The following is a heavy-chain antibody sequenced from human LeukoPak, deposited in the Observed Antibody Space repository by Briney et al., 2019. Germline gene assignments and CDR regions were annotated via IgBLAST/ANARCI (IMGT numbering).Heavy chain of an antibody. CDR2: IYHSGST. V-gene: IGHV4-30-2*01. D-gene: IGHD2-15*01. Sequence: SETLSLTCAVSGGSISSGGYSWSWIRQPPGKGLEWIGYIYHSGSTYYNPSLKSRVTISVDRSKNQFSLKLSSVTAADTAVYYCAKDRGYCSGGSCYSGWFDPWGQGTLVTVSS. CDR1: GGSISSGGYS. CDR3: AKDRGYCSGGSCYSGWFDP. J-gene: IGHJ5*02.